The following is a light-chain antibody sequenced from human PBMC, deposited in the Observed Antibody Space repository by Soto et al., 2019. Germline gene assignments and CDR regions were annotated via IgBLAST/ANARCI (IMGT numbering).Light chain of an antibody. CDR1: SSDVGGYNY. J-gene: IGLJ2*01. CDR2: EVS. V-gene: IGLV2-14*01. Sequence: QSALTQPASVSGSPGQSITISCTGTSSDVGGYNYVSWYQHHPGKAPKLMIFEVSNRPSGVSNRFSGSKSGNTASLTISGLQAEDEADYYCSSYTGSSINTVVFGGGTKLTVL. CDR3: SSYTGSSINTVV.